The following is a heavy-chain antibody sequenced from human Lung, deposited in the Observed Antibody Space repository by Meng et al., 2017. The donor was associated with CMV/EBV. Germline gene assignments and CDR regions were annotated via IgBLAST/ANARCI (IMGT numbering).Heavy chain of an antibody. V-gene: IGHV4-4*02. Sequence: QVQLQESGPGLVKPSGTLSLTCAVSGGSISSSNWWSWVRQPPGKGLEWIGEIYHSGSTNYNPSLKSRVTISVDKSKNQFSLNLSSVTAADTAVYYCASFPPPGKQWLVTDYWGQGTLVTVSS. CDR1: GGSISSSNW. CDR2: IYHSGST. J-gene: IGHJ4*02. CDR3: ASFPPPGKQWLVTDY. D-gene: IGHD6-19*01.